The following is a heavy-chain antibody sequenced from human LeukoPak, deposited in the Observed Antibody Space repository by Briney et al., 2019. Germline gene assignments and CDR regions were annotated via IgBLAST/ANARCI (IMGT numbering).Heavy chain of an antibody. Sequence: GGSLTLSCAASGFTFSSYAMSWVRQAPAKGLEWVSAISGSGGRTYYADSVKGRFTISRDNSKNTLYLQMNSLRAEDTAVYYCAKDPVVDYYGSGSYSDYWGQGTLVTVSS. J-gene: IGHJ4*02. V-gene: IGHV3-23*01. CDR1: GFTFSSYA. CDR3: AKDPVVDYYGSGSYSDY. D-gene: IGHD3-10*01. CDR2: ISGSGGRT.